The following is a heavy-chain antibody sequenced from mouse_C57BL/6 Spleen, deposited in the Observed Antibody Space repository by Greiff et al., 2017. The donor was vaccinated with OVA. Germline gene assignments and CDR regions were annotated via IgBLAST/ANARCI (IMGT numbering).Heavy chain of an antibody. D-gene: IGHD1-1*01. J-gene: IGHJ2*01. Sequence: EVQGVESGGDLVKPGGSLKLSCAASGFTFSSYGMSWVRQTPDKRLEWVATISSGGSYTYYPDSVKGRFTISRDNAKNTLYLQMSSLKSEDTAMYYCAREDYYGSSYGYFDYWGQGTTLTVSS. CDR2: ISSGGSYT. CDR1: GFTFSSYG. V-gene: IGHV5-6*01. CDR3: AREDYYGSSYGYFDY.